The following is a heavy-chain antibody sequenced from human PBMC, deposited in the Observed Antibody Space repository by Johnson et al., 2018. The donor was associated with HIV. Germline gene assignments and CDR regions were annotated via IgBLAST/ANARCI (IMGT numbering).Heavy chain of an antibody. CDR3: AKDTYYYDSSGYYRDAFDT. CDR2: ISYDGSNK. Sequence: VQVVESGGGVVQPGRSLRLSCAASGFTFSKYIMHWVRQAPGKGLEWVAVISYDGSNKYYADSVKGRFTISRDNSKNTLYLQMNSLRAEDTAVYYCAKDTYYYDSSGYYRDAFDTWGQGTMVIVSS. D-gene: IGHD3-22*01. CDR1: GFTFSKYI. J-gene: IGHJ3*02. V-gene: IGHV3-30*04.